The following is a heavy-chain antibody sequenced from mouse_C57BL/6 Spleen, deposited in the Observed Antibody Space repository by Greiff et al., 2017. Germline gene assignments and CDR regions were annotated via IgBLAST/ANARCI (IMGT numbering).Heavy chain of an antibody. Sequence: QVQLQQPGAELVRPGSSVKLSCKASGYTFTSYWMDWVKQRPGQGLEWIGNIYPSDSETHYNQKFKDKATLTVDKSSSTAYMQLSSLTSEDSAVYYCARATTVGYFDVGGTGTTVTVSS. CDR3: ARATTVGYFDV. CDR2: IYPSDSET. J-gene: IGHJ1*03. V-gene: IGHV1-61*01. D-gene: IGHD1-1*01. CDR1: GYTFTSYW.